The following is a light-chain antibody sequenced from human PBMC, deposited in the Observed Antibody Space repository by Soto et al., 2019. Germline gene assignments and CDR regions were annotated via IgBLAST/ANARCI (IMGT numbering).Light chain of an antibody. CDR3: SSYTSSSTHWV. CDR2: EVS. CDR1: SSDVGGYNY. Sequence: ALTQPASVSGSPGQSITISCTGTSSDVGGYNYVSWYQQHPGKAPKIMIYEVSNRPSGVSNRFSGSKSGNTASLTISGLQAEDEADYYCSSYTSSSTHWVFGGGTKLTVL. V-gene: IGLV2-14*01. J-gene: IGLJ3*02.